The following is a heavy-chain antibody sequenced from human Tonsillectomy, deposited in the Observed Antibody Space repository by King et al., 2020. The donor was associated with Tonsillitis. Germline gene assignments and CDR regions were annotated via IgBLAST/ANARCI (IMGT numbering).Heavy chain of an antibody. CDR2: ISSRSSTI. J-gene: IGHJ6*02. Sequence: VQLVESGGCLVQPGGSLRLSCAASGFTFSSYSMNWVRQAPGKGLEWVSFISSRSSTIYYADSVQGRFTISRDNAETSLYLQMNSLRAEDTAVYYCARDQGSCAGGNSDDDYFGMDVWGQGTTVTVSS. V-gene: IGHV3-48*04. D-gene: IGHD1/OR15-1a*01. CDR3: ARDQGSCAGGNSDDDYFGMDV. CDR1: GFTFSSYS.